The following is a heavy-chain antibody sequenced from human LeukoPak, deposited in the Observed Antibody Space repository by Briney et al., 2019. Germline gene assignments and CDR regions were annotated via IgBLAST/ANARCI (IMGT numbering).Heavy chain of an antibody. V-gene: IGHV3-48*01. CDR1: GFTFSSYS. CDR2: ISSSSSTI. CDR3: ARGDSNYGMDV. Sequence: PGGSLRLSCAASGFTFSSYSMNWVRQAPGKGLEWVSYISSSSSTIYYADSVKGRFTISRDNSKNTLYLQMNSLRAEDTAVYYCARGDSNYGMDVWGQGTTVTVSS. D-gene: IGHD4-11*01. J-gene: IGHJ6*02.